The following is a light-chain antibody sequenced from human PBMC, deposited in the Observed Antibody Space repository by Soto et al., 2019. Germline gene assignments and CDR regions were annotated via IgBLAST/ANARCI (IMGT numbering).Light chain of an antibody. CDR1: TSNIGSNT. CDR3: SSYTSSTTLYV. V-gene: IGLV1-44*01. Sequence: QSVLTQPPSASGTPGQRVTISCSGSTSNIGSNTVNWYQQLPGTAPKLLIYSNNGRPSGVPDRFSGSKSGTSASLAISGLQSEDEADYYCSSYTSSTTLYVFGTGTKLTVL. J-gene: IGLJ1*01. CDR2: SNN.